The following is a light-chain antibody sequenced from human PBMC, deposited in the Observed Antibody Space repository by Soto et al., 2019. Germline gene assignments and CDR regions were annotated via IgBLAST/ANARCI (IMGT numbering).Light chain of an antibody. CDR2: DVS. J-gene: IGLJ1*01. CDR1: SSDVGGYNY. CDR3: SSYTSSSTGDV. V-gene: IGLV2-14*01. Sequence: QSVLTQPASVSGSPGQSITISCTGTSSDVGGYNYVSWYQQHPGKAPKLMIYDVSNRPSGVSNRFSGFKSGNTASLTISGLQAEDEADYYCSSYTSSSTGDVFGTGTKVTVL.